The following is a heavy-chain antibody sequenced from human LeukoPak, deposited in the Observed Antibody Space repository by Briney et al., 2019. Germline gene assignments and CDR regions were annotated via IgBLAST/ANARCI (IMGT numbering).Heavy chain of an antibody. CDR1: GGSISDYY. J-gene: IGHJ4*02. V-gene: IGHV4-34*01. CDR2: INHSGST. CDR3: ARGGLSYYFGSSSFDY. D-gene: IGHD3-10*01. Sequence: PSETLSLTCTVSGGSISDYYWSWIRQPPGKGLEWIGEINHSGSTNYNPSLKSRVTLSGDTSRSQFSLKLSSVTAADTAVYYCARGGLSYYFGSSSFDYWGQGTLVTVSS.